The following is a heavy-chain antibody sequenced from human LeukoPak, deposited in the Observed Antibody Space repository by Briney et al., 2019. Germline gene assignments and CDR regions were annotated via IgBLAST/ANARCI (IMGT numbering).Heavy chain of an antibody. J-gene: IGHJ4*02. D-gene: IGHD3-22*01. V-gene: IGHV3-23*01. CDR1: GFTFTNYA. CDR2: ISGSGGST. Sequence: GGSLRLSCAASGFTFTNYAMSWVRQAPGKGLEWVSTISGSGGSTYYADSLKGRFSISRDNSKNMLYLQMNSLRAEDTAVYYCAKDPYYDSSRDYWGQGTLVTVSS. CDR3: AKDPYYDSSRDY.